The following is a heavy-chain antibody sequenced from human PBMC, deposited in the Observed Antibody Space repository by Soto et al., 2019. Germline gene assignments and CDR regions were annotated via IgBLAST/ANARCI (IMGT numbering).Heavy chain of an antibody. CDR1: GFSLSTSGVG. J-gene: IGHJ4*02. CDR2: IYWDDDK. V-gene: IGHV2-5*02. CDR3: AKGPYYFDY. Sequence: QITLKESGPTLVKPTQTLTLTCTFSGFSLSTSGVGVGWIRQPPGKALEWLALIYWDDDKRSSPSLKSRLTITKDTSKSPVVLTMTNMDPVDTATYYCAKGPYYFDYWGQGTLVTVSS.